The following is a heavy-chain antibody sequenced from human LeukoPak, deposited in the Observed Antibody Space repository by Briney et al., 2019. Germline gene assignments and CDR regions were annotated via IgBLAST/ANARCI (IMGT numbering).Heavy chain of an antibody. V-gene: IGHV4-31*03. Sequence: SETLSLTCTVSGGSISSGGYYWSWIRQHPGKGLEWIGYIYYSGSTYYNPSLKSRVTISVDTSKNQFSLKLSSVTAADTAVYYCARVRYSSSSVAFDIWGQGTMVTVSS. CDR3: ARVRYSSSSVAFDI. J-gene: IGHJ3*02. D-gene: IGHD6-6*01. CDR2: IYYSGST. CDR1: GGSISSGGYY.